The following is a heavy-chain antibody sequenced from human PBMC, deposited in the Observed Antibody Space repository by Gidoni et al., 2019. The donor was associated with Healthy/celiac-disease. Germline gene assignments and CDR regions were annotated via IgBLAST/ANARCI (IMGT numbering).Heavy chain of an antibody. J-gene: IGHJ4*02. CDR2: ISGSGGST. CDR1: GLTFRSYA. D-gene: IGHD2-15*01. CDR3: ALDPSLLRDY. V-gene: IGHV3-23*01. Sequence: EVQLLESGGGLVQPGGSLSLSCAASGLTFRSYAMSWVRQAPGTGLEWVSAISGSGGSTYYADSVKGRFTISRDNSKNTLYLQMNSLRAEDTAVYYCALDPSLLRDYWGQGTLVTVSS.